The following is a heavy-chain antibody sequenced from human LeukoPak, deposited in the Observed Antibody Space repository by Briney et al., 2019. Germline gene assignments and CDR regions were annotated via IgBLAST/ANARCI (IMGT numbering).Heavy chain of an antibody. CDR1: GFTLSDYY. D-gene: IGHD3/OR15-3a*01. CDR3: ARRRDFIDY. CDR2: SSSSGSTI. Sequence: KPGGSLRLSCAASGFTLSDYYMSWIRQAPGKGLEWVSYSSSSGSTIYYADSVKGRFAISRDNAKNPLYLQMNSLRAEDTAVYYCARRRDFIDYWGQGTLVTVSS. V-gene: IGHV3-11*01. J-gene: IGHJ4*02.